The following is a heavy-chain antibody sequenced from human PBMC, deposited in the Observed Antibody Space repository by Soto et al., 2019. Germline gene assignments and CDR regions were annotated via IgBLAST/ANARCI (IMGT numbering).Heavy chain of an antibody. Sequence: PGESLKISCKGSGYSFTSYWVAWVRQMPGKGLEWMGTIYPGDSDTRYSPSFQGQVTISADKSINIAYLQWISLKASDTAMYYCARQRSAAATGVGYWGQGTLVTVSS. D-gene: IGHD6-13*01. CDR2: IYPGDSDT. J-gene: IGHJ4*02. V-gene: IGHV5-51*01. CDR3: ARQRSAAATGVGY. CDR1: GYSFTSYW.